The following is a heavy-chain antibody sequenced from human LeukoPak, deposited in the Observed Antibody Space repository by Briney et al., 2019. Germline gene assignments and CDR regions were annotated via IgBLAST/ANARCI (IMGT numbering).Heavy chain of an antibody. CDR3: ARTYSSSWYPYGMDV. CDR1: GSRFTSYW. Sequence: GESPQISCKGSGSRFTSYWIGWVRQMPGKGLAWMGIIYPGDSDTRYSPSFQGQVTISADKSISTAYLQWSGLKASDTAMYYCARTYSSSWYPYGMDVWGKGTTVTVSS. D-gene: IGHD6-13*01. CDR2: IYPGDSDT. V-gene: IGHV5-51*01. J-gene: IGHJ6*04.